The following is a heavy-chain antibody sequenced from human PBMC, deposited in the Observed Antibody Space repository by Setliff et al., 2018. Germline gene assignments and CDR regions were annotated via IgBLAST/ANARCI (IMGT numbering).Heavy chain of an antibody. CDR2: TSYDGINK. V-gene: IGHV3-30*07. D-gene: IGHD3-10*01. CDR3: ARGVPFDY. J-gene: IGHJ4*02. CDR1: GFTFSSYP. Sequence: GGSLRLSCAASGFTFSSYPMHWVRQAPGKGLEWVAVTSYDGINKYYAESVQGRFTISRDNAKNSLYLQMNSLRAEDTAVYYCARGVPFDYWGQGTLVTVSS.